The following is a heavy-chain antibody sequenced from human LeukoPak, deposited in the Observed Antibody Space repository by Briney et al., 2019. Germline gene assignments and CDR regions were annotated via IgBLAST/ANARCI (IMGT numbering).Heavy chain of an antibody. D-gene: IGHD6-19*01. CDR2: ISWNSGSI. V-gene: IGHV3-9*03. CDR3: AKDMAGYSSGNFDY. CDR1: GFTFDDYA. J-gene: IGHJ4*02. Sequence: PGGSLRLSCAASGFTFDDYAMHWFRQAPGKGLEWVSGISWNSGSIGYADSVKGRFTISRDDAKNSLYLQMNSLRAEDVALYYCAKDMAGYSSGNFDYWGQGTLVTVSS.